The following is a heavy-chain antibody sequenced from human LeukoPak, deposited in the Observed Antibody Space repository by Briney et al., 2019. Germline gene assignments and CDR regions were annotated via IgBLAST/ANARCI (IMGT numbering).Heavy chain of an antibody. J-gene: IGHJ4*02. CDR3: ARLMGYSGYDPFDY. CDR2: IYYSGST. CDR1: GGSISSYY. V-gene: IGHV4-59*01. Sequence: SETLSLTCTVPGGSISSYYWSWIRQPPGKGLEWIGYIYYSGSTNYNPSLKSRVTISVDTSKNQFSLKLSSVTAADTAVYYCARLMGYSGYDPFDYWGQGTLVTVSS. D-gene: IGHD5-12*01.